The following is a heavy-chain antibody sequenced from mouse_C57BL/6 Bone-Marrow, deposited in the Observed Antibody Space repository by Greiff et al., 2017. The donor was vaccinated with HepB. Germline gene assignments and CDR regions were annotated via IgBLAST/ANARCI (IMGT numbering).Heavy chain of an antibody. CDR2: IDPSDSYT. V-gene: IGHV1-69*01. CDR1: GYTFTSYW. D-gene: IGHD4-1*01. Sequence: QVQLQQPGAELVMPGASVKLSCKASGYTFTSYWMHWVKQRPGQGLEWIGEIDPSDSYTNYNQKFKGKSTLTVDKSSSTAYMQLSSLTSEDSAVYDCARWKDKLGPYYYAMDYWGQGTSVTVSS. CDR3: ARWKDKLGPYYYAMDY. J-gene: IGHJ4*01.